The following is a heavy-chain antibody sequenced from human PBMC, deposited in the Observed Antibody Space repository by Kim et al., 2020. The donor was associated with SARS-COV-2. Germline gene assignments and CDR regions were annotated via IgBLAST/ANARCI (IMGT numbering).Heavy chain of an antibody. Sequence: TSYAQKFQGRVTMTRDTSTSTVYMELSSLRSEDTAVYYCAVGYCSSTSNYWGQGTLVTVSS. D-gene: IGHD2-2*01. CDR3: AVGYCSSTSNY. V-gene: IGHV1-46*01. J-gene: IGHJ4*02. CDR2: T.